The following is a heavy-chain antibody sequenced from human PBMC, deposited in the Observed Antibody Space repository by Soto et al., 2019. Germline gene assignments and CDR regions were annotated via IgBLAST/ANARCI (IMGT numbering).Heavy chain of an antibody. CDR1: GYTFTSYG. V-gene: IGHV1-18*01. D-gene: IGHD3-10*01. CDR2: ISAYNGNT. Sequence: ASVKVSCKASGYTFTSYGISWVRQAPGQGLEWMGWISAYNGNTNYAQKPQGRVTMTTDTSTSTAYMELRSLRSDDTAVYYCARDVAMVRGVIANDYYYYGMDVWGQGTTVTVSS. J-gene: IGHJ6*02. CDR3: ARDVAMVRGVIANDYYYYGMDV.